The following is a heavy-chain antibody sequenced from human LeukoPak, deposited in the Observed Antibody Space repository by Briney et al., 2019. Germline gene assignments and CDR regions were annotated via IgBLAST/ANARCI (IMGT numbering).Heavy chain of an antibody. V-gene: IGHV3-30*02. CDR2: IRYDGSNK. J-gene: IGHJ5*02. D-gene: IGHD6-19*01. CDR3: ARDPTPGGAVAGTDWWFDP. Sequence: HSGGSLRLSCAASGFTFSTYGIHWVRQAPGKGLEWVAFIRYDGSNKYYADSVKGRFTISRDNSKNTLYLQMNSLRAEDTAVYYCARDPTPGGAVAGTDWWFDPWGQGTLVTVSS. CDR1: GFTFSTYG.